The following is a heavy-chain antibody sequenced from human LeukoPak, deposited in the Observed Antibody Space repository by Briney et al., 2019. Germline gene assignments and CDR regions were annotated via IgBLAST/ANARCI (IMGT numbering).Heavy chain of an antibody. J-gene: IGHJ4*02. V-gene: IGHV1-18*04. Sequence: ASVKVSCKASGYTFTGYYMHWVRQAPGQGLEWMGWISAYNGNTNYAQKPQGRVTMTTDTSTSTAYMELRSLRSDDTAVYYCASGNYGSGSYYFIYWGQGTLVTVSS. CDR1: GYTFTGYY. CDR3: ASGNYGSGSYYFIY. D-gene: IGHD3-10*01. CDR2: ISAYNGNT.